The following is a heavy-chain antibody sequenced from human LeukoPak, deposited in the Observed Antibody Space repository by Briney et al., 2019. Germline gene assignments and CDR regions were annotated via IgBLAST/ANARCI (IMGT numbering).Heavy chain of an antibody. V-gene: IGHV4-61*08. CDR2: IYYSGST. J-gene: IGHJ4*02. CDR1: GGSISSGGYY. CDR3: ARKSNKGWNFDY. Sequence: SETLSLTCTVSGGSISSGGYYWSWIRQHPGKGLEWIGYIYYSGSTNYNPSLKSRVTISVDTSKNQFSLKLSSVTAADTAVYYCARKSNKGWNFDYWGQGTLVTVSS. D-gene: IGHD1/OR15-1a*01.